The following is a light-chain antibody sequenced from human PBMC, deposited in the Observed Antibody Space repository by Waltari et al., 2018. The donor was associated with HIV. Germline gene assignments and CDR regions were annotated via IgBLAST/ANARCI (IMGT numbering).Light chain of an antibody. J-gene: IGLJ1*01. CDR3: GTWDSSLSLYV. Sequence: QSILTQPPSVSAAPGQKVTISCSGDNSNLGNNFVSWYQQTPGRAPRLLIYDNEKLPQGIPDRFSASKAGVSATLGIAELQIVDEADYYCGTWDSSLSLYVFGPGTTVAVL. CDR1: NSNLGNNF. V-gene: IGLV1-51*01. CDR2: DNE.